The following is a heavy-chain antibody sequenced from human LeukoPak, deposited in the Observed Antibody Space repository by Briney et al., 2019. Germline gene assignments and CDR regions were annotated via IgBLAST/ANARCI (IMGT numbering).Heavy chain of an antibody. CDR3: ARRSAAKDAFDI. J-gene: IGHJ3*02. CDR2: ISSSGSTI. D-gene: IGHD6-25*01. CDR1: GFTFSSYE. V-gene: IGHV3-48*03. Sequence: GGSLRLSCAASGFTFSSYEMNWVRQAPGKGLEWVSYISSSGSTIYYADSVKGRFTISRDNAKNTLYLQMNSLRAEDTAVYYCARRSAAKDAFDIWGQGTMVTVSS.